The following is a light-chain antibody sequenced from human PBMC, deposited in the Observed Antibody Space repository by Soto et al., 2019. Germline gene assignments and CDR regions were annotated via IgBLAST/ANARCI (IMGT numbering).Light chain of an antibody. CDR2: GAS. J-gene: IGKJ1*01. CDR3: QQYANWWA. V-gene: IGKV3-15*01. Sequence: EIVMTQSPATLSVSPGERATLSCRASQSIGGSLAWYQQKAGQAPRLLIYGASNRATGVPARFSGSGSGTDSTLTISGLQSQDFEVYYWQQYANWWAFGQGTKVEIK. CDR1: QSIGGS.